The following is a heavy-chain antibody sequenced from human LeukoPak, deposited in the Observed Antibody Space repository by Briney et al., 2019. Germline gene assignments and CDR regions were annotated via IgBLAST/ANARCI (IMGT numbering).Heavy chain of an antibody. CDR2: IYYSGST. CDR1: GGSISSYY. V-gene: IGHV4-59*08. Sequence: SETLSLTCIVSGGSISSYYWSWIRQPPGKGLEWIGYIYYSGSTNYNPSLKSRVTLSVDTSKNQFSLKLSSVTAADTAVYYCARGPPPDFDYWGRGTLVTVSS. J-gene: IGHJ4*02. CDR3: ARGPPPDFDY.